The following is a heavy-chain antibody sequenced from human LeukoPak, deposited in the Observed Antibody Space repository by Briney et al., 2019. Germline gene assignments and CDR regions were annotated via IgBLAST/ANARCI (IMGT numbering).Heavy chain of an antibody. J-gene: IGHJ5*02. CDR1: GFNFAQSS. Sequence: PGRSLRLSCAASGFNFAQSSMHWVRQAPGKGLEWLAVISYDETHQNYAESVKGRFTISRDNSKNTLDLQMNSLRGDDTAVYYFARRKLTFLATWGQGTLVTVSS. CDR2: ISYDETHQ. V-gene: IGHV3-30*04. D-gene: IGHD2-21*01. CDR3: ARRKLTFLAT.